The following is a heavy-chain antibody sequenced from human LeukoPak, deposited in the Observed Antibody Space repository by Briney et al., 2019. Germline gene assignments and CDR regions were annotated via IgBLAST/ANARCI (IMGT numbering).Heavy chain of an antibody. D-gene: IGHD3-10*01. V-gene: IGHV3-21*01. CDR3: ARERDYGSGSYGMDV. Sequence: GGSLRLSCAAPGFTFSSYSMNWVRQAPGKGLEWVSSISSSSSYIYYADSVKGRFTISRDNAKNSLYLQMNSLRAEDTAVYYCARERDYGSGSYGMDVWGQGTTVIVSS. J-gene: IGHJ6*02. CDR1: GFTFSSYS. CDR2: ISSSSSYI.